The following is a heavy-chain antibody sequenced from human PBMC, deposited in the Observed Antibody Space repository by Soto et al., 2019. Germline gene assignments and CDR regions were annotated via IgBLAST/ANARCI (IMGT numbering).Heavy chain of an antibody. CDR3: AKVSSPATYYYYYMDV. V-gene: IGHV4-59*01. CDR1: GCSISSYY. Sequence: SETLSLTFTVPGCSISSYYWSWIRQLPGKGLEWIGYIYYSGSTNYNPSLKSRVTISVDTSKNQFSLKLSSVTAADTAVYYCAKVSSPATYYYYYMDVWGKGTTVTVSS. J-gene: IGHJ6*03. CDR2: IYYSGST.